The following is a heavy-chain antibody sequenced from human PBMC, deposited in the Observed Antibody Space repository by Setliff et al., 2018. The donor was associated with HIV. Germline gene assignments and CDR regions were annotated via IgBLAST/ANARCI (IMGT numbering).Heavy chain of an antibody. CDR3: ARAPGYFDSSVYYYGYYYYYMYV. CDR1: GFTFDDYG. CDR2: INWNGGST. V-gene: IGHV3-20*04. D-gene: IGHD3-22*01. Sequence: GGSLRLSCAASGFTFDDYGMSWVRQAPGKGLEWVSGINWNGGSTGYADSVKGRFTISRDNAKNSLYLQMNSLRAEDTALYYCARAPGYFDSSVYYYGYYYYYMYVWGKGTTVTVSS. J-gene: IGHJ6*03.